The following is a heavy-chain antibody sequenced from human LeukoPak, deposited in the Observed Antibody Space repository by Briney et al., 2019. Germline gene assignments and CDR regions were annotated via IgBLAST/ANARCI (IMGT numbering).Heavy chain of an antibody. CDR3: ARDGGDGYNEVYFDY. J-gene: IGHJ4*02. CDR1: GGTFSSYA. Sequence: SVKVSCKASGGTFSSYAISWVRQAPGQGLEWMGGIIPIFGTANYAQKFQGRVTITADESTSTAYMELSSLRSEDTAVYYCARDGGDGYNEVYFDYWGQGTLATVSS. CDR2: IIPIFGTA. D-gene: IGHD5-24*01. V-gene: IGHV1-69*13.